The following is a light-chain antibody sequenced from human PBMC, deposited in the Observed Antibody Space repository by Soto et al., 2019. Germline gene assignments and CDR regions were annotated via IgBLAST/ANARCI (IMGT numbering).Light chain of an antibody. CDR3: QQFADSYP. Sequence: EIVLTQSPGTLSLSPGERATLSCRASQSVSSYLAWYQQKAGQAPRLLMYDVSIRATGIPDRLSGSGSGTDFTLTIGRLEPEDFAVYYCQQFADSYPFGQGTRLEIK. CDR1: QSVSSY. V-gene: IGKV3D-20*02. CDR2: DVS. J-gene: IGKJ2*01.